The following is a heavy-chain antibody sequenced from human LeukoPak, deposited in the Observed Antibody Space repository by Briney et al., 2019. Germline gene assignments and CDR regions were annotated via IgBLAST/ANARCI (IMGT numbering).Heavy chain of an antibody. CDR1: GYTFTSYA. Sequence: SVKVSCKASGYTFTSYAISWVRQAPGQGLEWMGGIIPIFGTANYAQKFQGRVTITADESTSTAYMELSSLRSEDTAVYYCARVPSRNYYYGMDVWGQGTTVTVSS. D-gene: IGHD6-6*01. CDR3: ARVPSRNYYYGMDV. J-gene: IGHJ6*02. V-gene: IGHV1-69*13. CDR2: IIPIFGTA.